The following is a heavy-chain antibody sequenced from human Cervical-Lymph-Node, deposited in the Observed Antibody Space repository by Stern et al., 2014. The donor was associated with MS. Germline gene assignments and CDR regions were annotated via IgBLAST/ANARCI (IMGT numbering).Heavy chain of an antibody. CDR3: VRDGLTGSDY. CDR1: GVSVTSSSYY. D-gene: IGHD1-20*01. CDR2: VHYSGKT. J-gene: IGHJ4*02. V-gene: IGHV4-61*01. Sequence: QLQLQESGPGLLKPSETLSLICSVSGVSVTSSSYYLSWVRQSPGKGLEWIGHVHYSGKTSYNPSLKSRATISVDTSKNQFSLRLDSVTAADTAVYYCVRDGLTGSDYWGQGTLVAVSS.